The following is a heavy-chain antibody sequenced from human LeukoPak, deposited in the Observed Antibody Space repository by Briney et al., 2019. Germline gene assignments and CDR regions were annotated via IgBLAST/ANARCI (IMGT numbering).Heavy chain of an antibody. Sequence: SETLSLTCTVSGGSISSYYWSWIRQPPGKGLEWIGYIYYSGSTNYNPSLKSRVTISVDTSKNQFSLKLSSVTAADTAVYYCARGGDYGSGFDYWGQGTLVTVSS. D-gene: IGHD3-10*01. CDR1: GGSISSYY. CDR3: ARGGDYGSGFDY. V-gene: IGHV4-59*01. CDR2: IYYSGST. J-gene: IGHJ4*02.